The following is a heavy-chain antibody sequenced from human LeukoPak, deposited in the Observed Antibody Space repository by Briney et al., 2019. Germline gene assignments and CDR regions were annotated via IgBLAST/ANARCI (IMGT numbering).Heavy chain of an antibody. CDR2: IKFDGSEI. D-gene: IGHD3-22*01. CDR3: TRDLNHDSSG. Sequence: GGYLRLSCAASGFSLSDYWMTWVRQAPGKGLECVGNIKFDGSEIYYLDSVRGRFSISRDNAKNSLYLQMNSLRVEDTAVYYCTRDLNHDSSGWGQGNLVTVSS. J-gene: IGHJ4*02. V-gene: IGHV3-7*01. CDR1: GFSLSDYW.